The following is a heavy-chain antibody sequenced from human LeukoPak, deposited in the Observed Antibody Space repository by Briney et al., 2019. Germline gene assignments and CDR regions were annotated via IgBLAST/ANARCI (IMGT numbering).Heavy chain of an antibody. Sequence: GGTLRLSCAASGFTFSSYGMSWVRQAPGKGLEWVSAISGSGGTTYYADSVKGRFTISRDNSKNTLYLQMNSLRAEDTAVYYCAELGITMIGGVWGKGTTVTISS. J-gene: IGHJ6*04. D-gene: IGHD3-10*02. V-gene: IGHV3-23*01. CDR3: AELGITMIGGV. CDR1: GFTFSSYG. CDR2: ISGSGGTT.